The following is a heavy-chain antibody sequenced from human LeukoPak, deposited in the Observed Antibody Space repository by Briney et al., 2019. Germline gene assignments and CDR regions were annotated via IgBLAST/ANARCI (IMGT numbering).Heavy chain of an antibody. CDR1: GGSISSYY. Sequence: KSSETLSLTCTVSGGSISSYYWSWIRQPPGKGLEWIGYIYYSGSTNYNPSLKSRVTISVDTSKNQFSLKLSSVTAADTAVYYCARLATTADDAFDIWGQGTMVTVSS. CDR2: IYYSGST. J-gene: IGHJ3*02. D-gene: IGHD1-26*01. V-gene: IGHV4-59*08. CDR3: ARLATTADDAFDI.